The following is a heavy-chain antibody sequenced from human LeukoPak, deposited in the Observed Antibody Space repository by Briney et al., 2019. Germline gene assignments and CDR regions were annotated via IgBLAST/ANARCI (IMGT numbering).Heavy chain of an antibody. Sequence: SETLSLTCSVSGFSVSSTYYWGWIRQAPGKGLEWIGSFHPSGRTYYNPPLKSRVAISLDTSMNQFSLKLSSVTASDTAIYYCARGFKEFFDSSGSHAFDVWGQGTMVTVSS. D-gene: IGHD3-22*01. V-gene: IGHV4-38-2*02. CDR3: ARGFKEFFDSSGSHAFDV. J-gene: IGHJ3*01. CDR2: FHPSGRT. CDR1: GFSVSSTYY.